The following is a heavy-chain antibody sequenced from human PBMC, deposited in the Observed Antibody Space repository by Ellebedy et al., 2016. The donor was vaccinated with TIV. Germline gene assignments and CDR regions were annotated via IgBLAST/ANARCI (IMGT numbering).Heavy chain of an antibody. CDR3: ASDSGP. Sequence: PGGSLRLSCAASGFTFSSYWMSWVRQAPGMGLVWVSRIKFDGSSTNYADSVKGRFSISRDNAKSTLYLQMNSLRAEDTAVYYCASDSGPWGQGTLVTVSS. CDR1: GFTFSSYW. CDR2: IKFDGSST. V-gene: IGHV3-74*01. D-gene: IGHD6-19*01. J-gene: IGHJ5*02.